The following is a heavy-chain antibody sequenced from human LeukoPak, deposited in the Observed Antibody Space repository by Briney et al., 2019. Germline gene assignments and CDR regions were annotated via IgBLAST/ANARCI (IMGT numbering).Heavy chain of an antibody. CDR2: ISSSSSYI. J-gene: IGHJ4*02. Sequence: TGGSLRLSCAASGFTFSSYSMNWVRQAPGKGLEWVSSISSSSSYIYYADSVKGRFTISRDNAKSSLYLQMNSLRAEDTAVFFCAKRTGYEILTGYHLYYFDYWGQGTLVTVSS. CDR1: GFTFSSYS. D-gene: IGHD3-9*01. V-gene: IGHV3-21*01. CDR3: AKRTGYEILTGYHLYYFDY.